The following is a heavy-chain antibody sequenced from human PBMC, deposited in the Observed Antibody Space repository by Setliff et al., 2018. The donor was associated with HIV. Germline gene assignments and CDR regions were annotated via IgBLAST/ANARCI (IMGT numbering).Heavy chain of an antibody. Sequence: SETLSLTCSVSGGSISNHYWSWIRQPPGKGLEWIGYIYYTGSTNYNPSLRGRVTISVDTSKKQFSLKLSSVTAADTAVYFCARETRSGWYDLAYWGQGTLGTVSS. CDR2: IYYTGST. D-gene: IGHD6-19*01. CDR3: ARETRSGWYDLAY. V-gene: IGHV4-59*11. J-gene: IGHJ4*02. CDR1: GGSISNHY.